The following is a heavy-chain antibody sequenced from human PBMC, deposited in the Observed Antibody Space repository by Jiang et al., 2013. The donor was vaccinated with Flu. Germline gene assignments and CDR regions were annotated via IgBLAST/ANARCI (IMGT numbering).Heavy chain of an antibody. J-gene: IGHJ5*02. D-gene: IGHD6-19*01. Sequence: SGAEVKKPGDSVKVSCKGSGYTFTSYDISWVRQAPGQGLEWMGWISTNSGKTNYAQKVKGRVTVTTDTSTSTVYMELRSLRFDDTAVYYCVRGGAVTGYDPWGQGTLVTVSS. V-gene: IGHV1-18*01. CDR1: GYTFTSYD. CDR3: VRGGAVTGYDP. CDR2: ISTNSGKT.